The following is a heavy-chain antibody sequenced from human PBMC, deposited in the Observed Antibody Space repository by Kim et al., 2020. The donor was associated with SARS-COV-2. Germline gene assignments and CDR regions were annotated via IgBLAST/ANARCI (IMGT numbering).Heavy chain of an antibody. V-gene: IGHV3-30*03. CDR3: ARSIGFCSGGSCDYFDH. CDR1: GFIFSSYN. D-gene: IGHD2-15*01. Sequence: GGSLRLSCEASGFIFSSYNMHWVRQAPGKGLEWVAFISYDGNKDFYGDSVKGRFTVSRDNSKNTMFLEMSSLRPEDTSVYYCARSIGFCSGGSCDYFDHWGQGTLVTVSS. J-gene: IGHJ4*02. CDR2: ISYDGNKD.